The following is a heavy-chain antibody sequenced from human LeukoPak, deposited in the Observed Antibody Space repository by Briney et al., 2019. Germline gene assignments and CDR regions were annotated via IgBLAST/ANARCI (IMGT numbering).Heavy chain of an antibody. J-gene: IGHJ4*02. D-gene: IGHD3-3*01. Sequence: GGSLRLSCAASGFTVNSNYMSWVRQAPGKGLEWVSVIYGGGSTYYADSVKGRFTISRDNSKNTLYLQMNSLRAEDTAVYYCARQVGLETRGRGFDYWGQGTLVTVSS. CDR3: ARQVGLETRGRGFDY. CDR2: IYGGGST. CDR1: GFTVNSNY. V-gene: IGHV3-66*02.